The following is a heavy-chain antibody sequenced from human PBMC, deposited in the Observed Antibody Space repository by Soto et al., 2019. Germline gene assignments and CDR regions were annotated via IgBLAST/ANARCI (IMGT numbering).Heavy chain of an antibody. CDR3: ARDLRGPAFHGMDV. D-gene: IGHD2-21*01. V-gene: IGHV3-11*06. CDR1: GFTFSDYY. J-gene: IGHJ6*02. CDR2: ISSSSSYT. Sequence: QVQLVESGGGLVKPGGSLRLSCAASGFTFSDYYMSWIRQAPGKGLEWVSYISSSSSYTNYADSVKGRFTISRDNAKNSLYLQMNSLRAEDTAVYYCARDLRGPAFHGMDVWGQGTTVTVSS.